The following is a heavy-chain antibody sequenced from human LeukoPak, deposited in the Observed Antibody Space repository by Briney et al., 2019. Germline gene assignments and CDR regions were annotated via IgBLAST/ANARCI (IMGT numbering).Heavy chain of an antibody. CDR3: ARDGLRAARTLFDY. Sequence: PGRSLRLSCAASGFTFSSYGMHWVRQAPGRGLEWVAFIWYDGSNKYYADSVKGRFTISRDNSKNTLYLKMTSLRAEDTAVYNCARDGLRAARTLFDYWGQGTLVTVSP. J-gene: IGHJ4*02. CDR2: IWYDGSNK. V-gene: IGHV3-33*01. D-gene: IGHD6-6*01. CDR1: GFTFSSYG.